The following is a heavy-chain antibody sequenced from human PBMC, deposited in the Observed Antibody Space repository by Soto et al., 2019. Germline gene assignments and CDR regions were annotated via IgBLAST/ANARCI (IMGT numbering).Heavy chain of an antibody. J-gene: IGHJ4*02. V-gene: IGHV1-18*01. CDR2: ISAYNGNT. CDR3: ARDHAYLKAVAQTLDY. D-gene: IGHD6-19*01. CDR1: GYTFTSYG. Sequence: QVQLVQSGAEVKKPGASVKVSCKASGYTFTSYGISWVRQAPGQGLEWMGWISAYNGNTNYAQKLQGRVTMTTDTSTSTAYRALGSLRSDDTAVYYCARDHAYLKAVAQTLDYWGQGTLVTVSS.